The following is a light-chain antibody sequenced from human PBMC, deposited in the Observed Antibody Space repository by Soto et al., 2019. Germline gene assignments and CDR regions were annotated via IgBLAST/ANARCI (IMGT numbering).Light chain of an antibody. J-gene: IGKJ4*01. CDR3: QEYNNWPPLT. V-gene: IGKV3-15*01. CDR1: QSVNNK. CDR2: GAS. Sequence: EIVMTQSPATLSVSPGERATLSCRASQSVNNKLAWYQQKLGQAPRLLIYGASTRATGIPARFSGSGSGTEFTLTISSPQSEDFAIYYCQEYNNWPPLTFGGGTKVDIK.